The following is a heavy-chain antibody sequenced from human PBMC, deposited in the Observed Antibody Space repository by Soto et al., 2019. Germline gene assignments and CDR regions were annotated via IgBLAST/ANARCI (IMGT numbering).Heavy chain of an antibody. CDR1: GFTFSGSA. J-gene: IGHJ4*02. V-gene: IGHV3-73*02. Sequence: EVQLVESGGGLVQPGGSLKLSCAASGFTFSGSAMHWVRQASGKGLEWVGRIRSKANSYATAYAASVKGRFTISRDDSKNTAYLQMNSLKTEDTAVYYCTRHRYSRGYSGYDFDYWGQGTLVTVSS. CDR3: TRHRYSRGYSGYDFDY. CDR2: IRSKANSYAT. D-gene: IGHD5-12*01.